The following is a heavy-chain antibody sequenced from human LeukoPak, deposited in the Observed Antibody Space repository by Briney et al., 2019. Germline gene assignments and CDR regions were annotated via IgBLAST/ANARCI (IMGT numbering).Heavy chain of an antibody. D-gene: IGHD4-17*01. V-gene: IGHV1-8*03. Sequence: ASVKVSCEASGYTFTSYDINWVRQATGEGLEWMGWMNPNSGNTGYAQKFQGRVTITRNTSISTAYMELSSLRSEDTAVYYCARRSGDYDDSDAFDIWGQGTMVTVSS. CDR2: MNPNSGNT. J-gene: IGHJ3*02. CDR3: ARRSGDYDDSDAFDI. CDR1: GYTFTSYD.